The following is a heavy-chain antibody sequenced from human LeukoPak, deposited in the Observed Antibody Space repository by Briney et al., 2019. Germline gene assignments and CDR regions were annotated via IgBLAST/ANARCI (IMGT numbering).Heavy chain of an antibody. Sequence: GGSLRLSCAASGFTFSSYGMHWVRQAPGEGLEWVALISNDGNGKFYADSVKGRFTISRDNSKSTLYLQMNSLSTEDTAVYYCAKQGACTDGVCYPHYFAYWGQGSLVTVSS. V-gene: IGHV3-30*18. CDR3: AKQGACTDGVCYPHYFAY. J-gene: IGHJ4*02. CDR1: GFTFSSYG. CDR2: ISNDGNGK. D-gene: IGHD2-8*01.